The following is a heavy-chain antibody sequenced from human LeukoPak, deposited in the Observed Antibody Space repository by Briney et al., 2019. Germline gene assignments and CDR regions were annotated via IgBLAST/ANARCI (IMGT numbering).Heavy chain of an antibody. D-gene: IGHD3-22*01. CDR3: ARAPMEYYYDSSGYQQYAFDI. CDR2: IYYSGST. Sequence: SETLSLTCTVSGGSISSYYWSWIRQPPGKGLEWIGYIYYSGSTNYNPSLKSRVTMSVDTSKNQFSLKLSSVTAADTAVYYCARAPMEYYYDSSGYQQYAFDIWGQGTMVTVSS. J-gene: IGHJ3*02. CDR1: GGSISSYY. V-gene: IGHV4-59*12.